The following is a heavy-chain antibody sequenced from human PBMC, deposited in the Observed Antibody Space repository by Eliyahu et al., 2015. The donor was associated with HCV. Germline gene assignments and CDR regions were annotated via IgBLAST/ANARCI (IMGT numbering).Heavy chain of an antibody. Sequence: QVQLQESGPGLVKPSETLSLTCTVSGGSITTYYWXWIRQPPGKGLEWIGYIHYSGSPNYNPXLKSRVTISVDTSKNQFSLNLTSVTAADTAVYYCASGGGGIAVAGTGGWFDPWGQGTLVTVSS. CDR2: IHYSGSP. CDR3: ASGGGGIAVAGTGGWFDP. J-gene: IGHJ5*02. D-gene: IGHD6-19*01. CDR1: GGSITTYY. V-gene: IGHV4-59*01.